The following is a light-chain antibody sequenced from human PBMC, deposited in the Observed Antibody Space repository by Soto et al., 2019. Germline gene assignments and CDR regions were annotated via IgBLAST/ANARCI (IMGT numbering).Light chain of an antibody. CDR3: QQYASLPLT. V-gene: IGKV3-20*01. J-gene: IGKJ4*01. CDR2: GAS. CDR1: QTVRNNN. Sequence: IVLTQSPGTLSLSPGESATLSCRASQTVRNNNIVWYQQRPGQPPRVLISGASTRATGIPARFRGSGSGTDFSLFIRGLEPEDSAVYYCQQYASLPLTFGGGTKVVI.